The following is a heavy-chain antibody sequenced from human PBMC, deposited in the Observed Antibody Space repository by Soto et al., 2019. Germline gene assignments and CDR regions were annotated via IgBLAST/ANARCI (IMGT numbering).Heavy chain of an antibody. V-gene: IGHV1-58*02. CDR2: IVVGSGNT. J-gene: IGHJ1*01. CDR1: GFTFTSSA. CDR3: AADWNCSGGSCYDQH. D-gene: IGHD2-15*01. Sequence: SVKVSCKASGFTFTSSAMQWVRQARGQRLEWIGWIVVGSGNTNYAQKFQERVTITRDMSTSTAYMELSSLRSEDTAVYYCAADWNCSGGSCYDQHWGQGTLVTVSS.